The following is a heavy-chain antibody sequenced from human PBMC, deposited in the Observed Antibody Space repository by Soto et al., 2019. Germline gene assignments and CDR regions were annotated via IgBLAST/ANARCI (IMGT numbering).Heavy chain of an antibody. CDR2: ISGSGGST. J-gene: IGHJ4*02. CDR3: ANPRHYGDYVRGY. CDR1: GFTFSSYA. D-gene: IGHD4-17*01. Sequence: EVQLLESGGGLVQPGGSLRLSCAASGFTFSSYAMSWVRQAPGKGLEWVSAISGSGGSTYYADSVKGRFTISRDNSKNTLYLQMNSLRAEDKVVYYCANPRHYGDYVRGYWGQGTLGTGFS. V-gene: IGHV3-23*01.